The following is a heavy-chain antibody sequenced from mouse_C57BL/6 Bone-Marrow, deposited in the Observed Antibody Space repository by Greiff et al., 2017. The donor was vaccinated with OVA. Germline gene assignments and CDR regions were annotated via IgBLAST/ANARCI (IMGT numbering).Heavy chain of an antibody. D-gene: IGHD2-4*01. V-gene: IGHV5-12*01. J-gene: IGHJ4*01. CDR2: ISNGGGST. CDR1: GFTFSDYY. CDR3: ARQGGLRRKDYYAMDY. Sequence: DVLLVESGGGLVQPGGSLKLSCAASGFTFSDYYMYWVRQTPEKRLEWVAYISNGGGSTYYPDTVKGRFTISRDNAKNTLYLQMSRLKSEDTAMYYCARQGGLRRKDYYAMDYWGQGTSVTVSS.